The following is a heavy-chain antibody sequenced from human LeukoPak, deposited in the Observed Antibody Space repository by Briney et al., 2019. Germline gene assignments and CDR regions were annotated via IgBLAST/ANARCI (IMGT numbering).Heavy chain of an antibody. V-gene: IGHV1-18*01. J-gene: IGHJ5*02. CDR1: GYTFTGYG. Sequence: ASVRVSSKASGYTFTGYGISWVRQAPGQGRGRMGWISAYNGNTNYAQKLQGRVTITTDTSTSTAYMELRSLSSDDTAVYYCASSRGYYYDSSGYLANWFDPWGQGTLVTVSS. CDR3: ASSRGYYYDSSGYLANWFDP. CDR2: ISAYNGNT. D-gene: IGHD3-22*01.